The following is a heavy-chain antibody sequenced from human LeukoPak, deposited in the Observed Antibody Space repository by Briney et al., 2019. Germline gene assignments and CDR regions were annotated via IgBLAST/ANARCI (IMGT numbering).Heavy chain of an antibody. Sequence: PGGSLRLSCEASEFSVSTNCMSWVRQAPGKGLEWVSVIYSDGTTYYADSVKGRFTVSRDKYKNTLYLQMNSLRVEDTAVYYCARDWGKIRYFASHMDAWAKGPTST. CDR1: EFSVSTNC. CDR3: ARDWGKIRYFASHMDA. CDR2: IYSDGTT. J-gene: IGHJ6*03. D-gene: IGHD3-9*01. V-gene: IGHV3-53*01.